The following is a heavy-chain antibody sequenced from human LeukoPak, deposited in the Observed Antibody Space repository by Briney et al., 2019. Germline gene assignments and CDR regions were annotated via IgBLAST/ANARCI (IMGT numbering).Heavy chain of an antibody. V-gene: IGHV1-8*01. Sequence: ASVKVSCKASGYTFTSYDINWVRQATGQGLEGMGWMNPNSGNTGYAQKFQGRVTMTRNTSISTAYMELSSLRSEDTAVYYCARGPFIAAAGTPWGQGTLVTVSS. D-gene: IGHD6-13*01. CDR1: GYTFTSYD. CDR3: ARGPFIAAAGTP. CDR2: MNPNSGNT. J-gene: IGHJ5*02.